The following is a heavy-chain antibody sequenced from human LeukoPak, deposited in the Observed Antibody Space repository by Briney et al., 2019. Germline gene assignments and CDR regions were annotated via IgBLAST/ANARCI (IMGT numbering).Heavy chain of an antibody. CDR1: GFTFSSYA. Sequence: GGSLRLSCAASGFTFSSYAMSWVRQAPGKGLEWVSASSGSGGSTYYADSVKGRFTISRDNSKNTLYLQMNSLSAEDTAVYYCAKASGYDFWSGYYVDYWGQGTLVTVSS. CDR3: AKASGYDFWSGYYVDY. V-gene: IGHV3-23*01. D-gene: IGHD3-3*01. J-gene: IGHJ4*02. CDR2: SSGSGGST.